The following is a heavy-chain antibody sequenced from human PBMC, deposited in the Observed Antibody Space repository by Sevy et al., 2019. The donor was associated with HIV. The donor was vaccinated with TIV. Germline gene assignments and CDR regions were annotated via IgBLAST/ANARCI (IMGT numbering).Heavy chain of an antibody. CDR1: GFTFSDHR. D-gene: IGHD3-16*01. Sequence: GGSLRLSCAAFGFTFSDHRMHWVRQAPGKGLEWVAVISYDGRNNKYNVDSVKGRFTISRDNSKNTVYLQMNSLRPEDTAIYYCGRDRGEILSSAFDYWGQGTLVTVSS. CDR2: ISYDGRNNK. J-gene: IGHJ4*02. CDR3: GRDRGEILSSAFDY. V-gene: IGHV3-30*03.